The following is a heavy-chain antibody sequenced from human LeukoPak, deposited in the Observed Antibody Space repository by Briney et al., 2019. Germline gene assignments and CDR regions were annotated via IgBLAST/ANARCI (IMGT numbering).Heavy chain of an antibody. Sequence: SVKVSCKASGGTFSSYAISWVRQAPGQGLEWMGGIIPIFGTANYAQKFQGRVTITTDESTSTAYMELSSLRSEDTAVYYCARDLVTDIAAVTTYSPDNHNDAFDIWGQGTMVTVSS. V-gene: IGHV1-69*05. J-gene: IGHJ3*02. CDR3: ARDLVTDIAAVTTYSPDNHNDAFDI. D-gene: IGHD6-13*01. CDR1: GGTFSSYA. CDR2: IIPIFGTA.